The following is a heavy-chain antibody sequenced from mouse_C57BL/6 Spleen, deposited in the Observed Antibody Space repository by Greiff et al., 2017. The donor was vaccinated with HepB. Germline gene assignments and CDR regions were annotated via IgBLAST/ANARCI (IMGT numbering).Heavy chain of an antibody. V-gene: IGHV1-26*01. D-gene: IGHD2-5*01. J-gene: IGHJ2*01. CDR3: ARSYSNYAYYFDY. CDR1: GYTFTDYY. CDR2: INPNNGGT. Sequence: VQLQQSGPELVKPGASVKISCKASGYTFTDYYMNWVKQSHGKSLEWIGDINPNNGGTSYNQKFKGKATLTVDKSSSTAYMELRSLTSEDSAVYYCARSYSNYAYYFDYWGQGTTLTVSS.